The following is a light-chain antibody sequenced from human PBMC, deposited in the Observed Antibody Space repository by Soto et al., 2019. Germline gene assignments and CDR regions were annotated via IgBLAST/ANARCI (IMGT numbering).Light chain of an antibody. CDR3: QSYDSRLSGSV. CDR1: SSNIGASYD. Sequence: QSVLTQPLSVSGAPGQRVTISCTGSSSNIGASYDVHWYQHLPGTAPKLLIFRNDNRPSGVPDRFSGSKSGTSASLAITGLQADDEADYYCQSYDSRLSGSVFGGGTKVTVL. V-gene: IGLV1-40*01. J-gene: IGLJ2*01. CDR2: RND.